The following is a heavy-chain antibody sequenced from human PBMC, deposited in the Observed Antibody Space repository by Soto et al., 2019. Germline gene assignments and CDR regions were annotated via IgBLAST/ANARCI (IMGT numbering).Heavy chain of an antibody. Sequence: ASVKVSCKASGYTFTGYYMHWVRQAPGQGLEWMGWINPNSGGTNYAQKFQGWVTMTRDTSISTAYMELSSLRSEDTAVYYCARESSCSSTSCYSNWFDPWGQGTLVTVSS. CDR3: ARESSCSSTSCYSNWFDP. V-gene: IGHV1-2*04. J-gene: IGHJ5*02. CDR1: GYTFTGYY. D-gene: IGHD2-2*01. CDR2: INPNSGGT.